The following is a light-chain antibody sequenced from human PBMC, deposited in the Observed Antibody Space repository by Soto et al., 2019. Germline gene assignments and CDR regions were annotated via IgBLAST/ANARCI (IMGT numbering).Light chain of an antibody. CDR3: QKYDNPPYT. J-gene: IGKJ2*01. Sequence: DIQMTQSPSSLSASVGDRVTITCQVSQDISNYLNWYQQKPGKAPKLLIYDASNLETGVPSRFSGSGSGTDFTFTISSLHAEDIATYYCQKYDNPPYTFGQGTKLEI. V-gene: IGKV1-33*01. CDR2: DAS. CDR1: QDISNY.